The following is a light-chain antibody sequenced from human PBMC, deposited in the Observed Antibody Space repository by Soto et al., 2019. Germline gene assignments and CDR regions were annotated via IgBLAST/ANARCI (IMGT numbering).Light chain of an antibody. CDR2: EGS. V-gene: IGLV2-23*01. Sequence: QSALTQPASVSGSPGQSITISCTGTSSDVGSYNLVAWYQQHPGKAPKLMIYEGSKRPSGVSNRFSGSKSGNTASLTISGLQADDEADYYCCSYAGSSTWVFGGGIKLTVL. J-gene: IGLJ3*02. CDR3: CSYAGSSTWV. CDR1: SSDVGSYNL.